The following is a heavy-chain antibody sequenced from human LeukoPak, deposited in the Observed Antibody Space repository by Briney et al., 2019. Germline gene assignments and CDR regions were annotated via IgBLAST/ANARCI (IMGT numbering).Heavy chain of an antibody. CDR3: ARLQVVRGVITHFDY. CDR1: GYSFISYW. D-gene: IGHD3-10*01. V-gene: IGHV5-51*01. J-gene: IGHJ4*02. CDR2: IYPGDSDT. Sequence: PGESLKISCKGSGYSFISYWIGWVRQMPGKGLEWMGIIYPGDSDTTYSPSFQGQVTISADKSISTAYLQWSSLKASDTAMYYCARLQVVRGVITHFDYWGQGTLVTVSS.